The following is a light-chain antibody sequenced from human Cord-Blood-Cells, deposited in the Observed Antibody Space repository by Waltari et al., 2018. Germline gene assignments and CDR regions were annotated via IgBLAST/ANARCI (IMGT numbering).Light chain of an antibody. CDR3: CSYAGSSTYVV. Sequence: QSALTQPASVSGSPGQSITISCTGPSSDDGRYNLVSWYQQHPGKAPKLMIYEGSKRPSGVSNRFSGSKSGNTASLTISGLQAEDEADYYCCSYAGSSTYVVFGGGTKLTVL. J-gene: IGLJ2*01. CDR2: EGS. V-gene: IGLV2-23*01. CDR1: SSDDGRYNL.